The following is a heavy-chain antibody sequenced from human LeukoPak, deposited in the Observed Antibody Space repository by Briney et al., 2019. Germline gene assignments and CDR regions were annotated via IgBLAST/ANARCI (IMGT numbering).Heavy chain of an antibody. V-gene: IGHV3-7*02. J-gene: IGHJ4*02. CDR2: IKQDGSEK. D-gene: IGHD1-26*01. CDR1: GFTFSSYW. Sequence: PGGSLRLSCAASGFTFSSYWMSSVRHAPRKGLEWVSNIKQDGSEKYYVDSVKGRFTISRDNAKNLLYLQMNSLRAEDTAVYYCARALDPFLERLLEYWGQGTLVTVSS. CDR3: ARALDPFLERLLEY.